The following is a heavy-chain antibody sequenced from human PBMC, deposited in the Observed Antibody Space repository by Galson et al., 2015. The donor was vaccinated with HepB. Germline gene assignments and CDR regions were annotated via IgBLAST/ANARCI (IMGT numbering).Heavy chain of an antibody. V-gene: IGHV3-23*01. D-gene: IGHD3-22*01. Sequence: SLRLSCAASGFNFNYHAMNWVRQAPGKGLEWVSGISGSGSTTYYADSVKGRYTISRDNSINTVYLQMNSLRAEDTALYYCARDYLTYYDRWGSYSDLCYFDYWDQGTLVTVSS. CDR3: ARDYLTYYDRWGSYSDLCYFDY. CDR1: GFNFNYHA. J-gene: IGHJ4*02. CDR2: ISGSGSTT.